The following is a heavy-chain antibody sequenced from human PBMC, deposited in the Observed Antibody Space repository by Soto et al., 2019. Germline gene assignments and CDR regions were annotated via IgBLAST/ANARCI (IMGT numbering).Heavy chain of an antibody. J-gene: IGHJ5*02. D-gene: IGHD2-15*01. CDR3: ARDAATLVVVVAGIENYFDP. CDR1: GYTFTNYA. Sequence: GASVKVSCKASGYTFTNYAINWVRQAPGQGLEWMGWISAYNGNTNYAQKFQDRVTTTTDTSTSTAYMELRSLRSDDTAVYYCARDAATLVVVVAGIENYFDPWG. V-gene: IGHV1-18*01. CDR2: ISAYNGNT.